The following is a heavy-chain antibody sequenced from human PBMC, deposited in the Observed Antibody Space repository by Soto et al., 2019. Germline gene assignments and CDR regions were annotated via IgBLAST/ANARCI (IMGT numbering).Heavy chain of an antibody. CDR1: GFTFSGSA. J-gene: IGHJ6*02. Sequence: EVQLVESGGGLVQPGGSLKLSCAASGFTFSGSAMHWVRQASGKGLEWVGRIRRKANNYATAYTASVKGRFSISRDDSKNTAFLHMNSLKTEDSALYYCTNGLDVWGQGTTVTVSS. CDR3: TNGLDV. CDR2: IRRKANNYAT. V-gene: IGHV3-73*02.